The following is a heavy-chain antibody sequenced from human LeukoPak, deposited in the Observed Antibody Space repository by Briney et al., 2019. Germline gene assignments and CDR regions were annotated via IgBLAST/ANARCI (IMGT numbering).Heavy chain of an antibody. CDR2: IYYLGNS. V-gene: IGHV4-39*07. CDR1: GGSISSSSYY. CDR3: ARAGGNSGYYYYYGMDV. J-gene: IGHJ6*02. D-gene: IGHD4-23*01. Sequence: SETLSLTCTVSGGSISSSSYYWGWSRKPPGKGLEWIGSIYYLGNSSYHPSLKSRVTLSVHTSKNHFSLKLSSVTPADTAVYYCARAGGNSGYYYYYGMDVWGQGTTVTVSS.